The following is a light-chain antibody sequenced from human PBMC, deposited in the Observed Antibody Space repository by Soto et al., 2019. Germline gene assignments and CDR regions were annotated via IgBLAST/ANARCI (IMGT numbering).Light chain of an antibody. CDR1: QSVSSN. J-gene: IGKJ4*01. CDR2: AAS. CDR3: QQYNNWPPLT. Sequence: EIVMTQSPATLSVSPGEGATLSCRASQSVSSNLAWYQQKPDQAPRLLIYAASTRATGIPARFRGSGSGTEFTLTITSLQSEDFAVYYCQQYNNWPPLTFGGGTKVEIK. V-gene: IGKV3-15*01.